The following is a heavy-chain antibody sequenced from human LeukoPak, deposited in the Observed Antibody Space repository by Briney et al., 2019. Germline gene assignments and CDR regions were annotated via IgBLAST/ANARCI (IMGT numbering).Heavy chain of an antibody. V-gene: IGHV3-30*18. J-gene: IGHJ4*02. CDR3: AKDRYSYAFEYSDS. CDR1: GFTFSSYG. Sequence: GGSLRLSCAASGFTFSSYGMHWVRQAPGKGLDWVAVISNDGSKKYYADSVKGRFTISRDNSKNTLSLQVSSLRAEDTAVYYCAKDRYSYAFEYSDSWGQGALVTVSS. CDR2: ISNDGSKK. D-gene: IGHD5-18*01.